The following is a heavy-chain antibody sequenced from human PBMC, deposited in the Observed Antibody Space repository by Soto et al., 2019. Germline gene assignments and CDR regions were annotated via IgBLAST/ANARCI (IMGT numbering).Heavy chain of an antibody. V-gene: IGHV3-53*01. J-gene: IGHJ6*02. CDR3: ASPGYGGNSHYYYYGMDV. CDR1: GFTVSSNY. CDR2: IYSGGST. D-gene: IGHD2-21*02. Sequence: GGSLRLSCAAPGFTVSSNYMSWVRQAPGKGLEWVSVIYSGGSTYYADSVKGRFTISRDNSKNTLYLQMNSLRAEDTAVYYCASPGYGGNSHYYYYGMDVWGQGTTVTVSS.